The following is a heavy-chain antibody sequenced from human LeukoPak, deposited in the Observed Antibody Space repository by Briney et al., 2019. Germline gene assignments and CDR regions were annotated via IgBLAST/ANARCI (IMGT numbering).Heavy chain of an antibody. V-gene: IGHV3-30-3*01. J-gene: IGHJ4*02. CDR2: ISYDGSNK. CDR1: GFTFSSYA. Sequence: GGSLRLSCAASGFTFSSYAMHWVRQAPGKGLEWVAVISYDGSNKYYADSVKGRFTISRDNSKNTLYLQMNSLRAEDTAVYYCARDWRAVGATPREFDYWGQGTLVTVSS. D-gene: IGHD1-26*01. CDR3: ARDWRAVGATPREFDY.